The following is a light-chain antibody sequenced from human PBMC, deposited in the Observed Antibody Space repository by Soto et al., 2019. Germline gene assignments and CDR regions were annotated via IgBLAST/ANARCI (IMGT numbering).Light chain of an antibody. CDR1: QSVSSSY. CDR3: QQYGSSGLT. CDR2: GAY. V-gene: IGKV3-20*01. Sequence: EIVLTQSPGTLSLSPGERATLSCRASQSVSSSYLAWYQQKPGQAPRLLIYGAYSRASGIPDRFSGSGAGTDFTLTVSSMEPEDIEVYDCQQYGSSGLTFGGGTKVEIK. J-gene: IGKJ4*01.